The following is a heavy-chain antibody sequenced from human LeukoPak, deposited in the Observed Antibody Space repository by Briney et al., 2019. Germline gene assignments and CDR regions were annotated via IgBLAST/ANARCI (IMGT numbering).Heavy chain of an antibody. CDR2: ISSSSSYI. Sequence: GGSLRLXCAASGFTFSSYSMNWVRQAPGKGLEWVSSISSSSSYIYYADSVKGRFTISRDNAKNSLYLQMNSLRAEDTAVYYCATWVVGAVFDYWGQGTLVTVSS. CDR1: GFTFSSYS. CDR3: ATWVVGAVFDY. D-gene: IGHD1-26*01. J-gene: IGHJ4*02. V-gene: IGHV3-21*01.